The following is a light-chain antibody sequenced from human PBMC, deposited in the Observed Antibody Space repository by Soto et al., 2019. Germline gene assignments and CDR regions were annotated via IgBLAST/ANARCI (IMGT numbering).Light chain of an antibody. CDR2: HAS. CDR3: QQYYGLPPLT. CDR1: QNITNN. Sequence: DIQMTQSPSSLSASIGDRVTITCQASQNITNNLSWYQQKPGKAPNLPIYHASKLAKGVTSRFSGSGSGTDFSFIITSLQREDLATYYCQQYYGLPPLTFGQGTRLAIK. V-gene: IGKV1-33*01. J-gene: IGKJ5*01.